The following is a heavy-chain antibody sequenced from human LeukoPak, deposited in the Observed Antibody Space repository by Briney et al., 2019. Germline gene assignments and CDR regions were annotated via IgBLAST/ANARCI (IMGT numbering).Heavy chain of an antibody. CDR2: IYYSGST. J-gene: IGHJ6*02. D-gene: IGHD3-3*01. CDR1: GGSINSGGFY. Sequence: PSQTLSLTCTVAGGSINSGGFYWSWIRQHPGKGLEWIGYIYYSGSTYYNPSLKSRVTISIDTSKNQFSLRLTSVTVADAAVYYCARLRVLRFLEGFGIHYYGMDVWGQGTTVTVSS. V-gene: IGHV4-31*03. CDR3: ARLRVLRFLEGFGIHYYGMDV.